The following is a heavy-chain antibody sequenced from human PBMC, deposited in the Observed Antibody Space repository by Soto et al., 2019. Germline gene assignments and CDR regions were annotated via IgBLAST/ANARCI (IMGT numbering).Heavy chain of an antibody. D-gene: IGHD1-1*01. CDR3: ARVERGTATTVVDAFDI. V-gene: IGHV4-34*01. CDR1: GGFVSSGSYY. J-gene: IGHJ3*02. Sequence: QVQLQQWGAGLLKPSETLSLTCADYGGFVSSGSYYWSWIRQPPGKGLECIGEMSHSGGTHFNPSINSRANISVYTSKNQFSLKMSSVTAAATALYYCARVERGTATTVVDAFDIWGPGTIVTVAS. CDR2: MSHSGGT.